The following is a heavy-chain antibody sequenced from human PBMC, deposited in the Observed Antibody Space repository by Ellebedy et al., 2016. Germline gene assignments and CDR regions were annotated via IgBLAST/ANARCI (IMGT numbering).Heavy chain of an antibody. V-gene: IGHV5-51*01. CDR2: IYPGDSDT. CDR1: GYSFTNYW. CDR3: ARHSGADLFGAFDI. Sequence: KVSXXGSGYSFTNYWIGWVRQLPGKGLEWMGIIYPGDSDTRYSPSFQGHVTISADKSISSAYLQWSSLKASDTAMYFCARHSGADLFGAFDIWGQGTMVTVSS. D-gene: IGHD3-10*01. J-gene: IGHJ3*02.